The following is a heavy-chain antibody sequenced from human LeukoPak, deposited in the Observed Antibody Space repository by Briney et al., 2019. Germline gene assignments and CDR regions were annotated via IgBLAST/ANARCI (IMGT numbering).Heavy chain of an antibody. CDR3: ARVGDYYDSSGYYESDAFDI. V-gene: IGHV4-59*01. D-gene: IGHD3-22*01. Sequence: SETLSLTCTVSGGSISSYYWSWIRQPPGKGLEWIGYIYYSGSTNYNPSLKSRVTISVDTSKNQFPLKLSSVTAADTAVYYCARVGDYYDSSGYYESDAFDIWGQGTMVTVSS. CDR1: GGSISSYY. J-gene: IGHJ3*02. CDR2: IYYSGST.